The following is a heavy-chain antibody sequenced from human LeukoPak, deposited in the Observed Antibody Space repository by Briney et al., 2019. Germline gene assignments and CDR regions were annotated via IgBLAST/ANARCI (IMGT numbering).Heavy chain of an antibody. D-gene: IGHD6-6*01. CDR1: GLTFSSYG. V-gene: IGHV3-30*02. CDR3: ARDLLEQVESRNFYYYYMDV. J-gene: IGHJ6*03. CDR2: IRYDGSNK. Sequence: GGSLRLSCAASGLTFSSYGMHWVRQAPGKGLEWVAFIRYDGSNKYYADSVKGRFTISRDNSKNTLYLQMNSLRSEDTAVYYCARDLLEQVESRNFYYYYMDVWGKGTTVTVSS.